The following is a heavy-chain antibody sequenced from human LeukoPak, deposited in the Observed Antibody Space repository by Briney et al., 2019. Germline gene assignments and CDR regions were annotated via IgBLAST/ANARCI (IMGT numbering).Heavy chain of an antibody. D-gene: IGHD4-17*01. Sequence: SETLSLTCTVSGGSISSGGYYWSWIRQHPGKGLEWIGYIYYSGSTYYNPSLKSRVTISVDTSKNQFSLKLSSVTAADTAVYYCARVHGDYVGRYFDLWGRGTLVTVSS. CDR1: GGSISSGGYY. CDR3: ARVHGDYVGRYFDL. J-gene: IGHJ2*01. CDR2: IYYSGST. V-gene: IGHV4-31*03.